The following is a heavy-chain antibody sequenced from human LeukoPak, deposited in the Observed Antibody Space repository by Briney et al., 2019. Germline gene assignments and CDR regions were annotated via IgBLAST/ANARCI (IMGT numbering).Heavy chain of an antibody. CDR1: GFTFSDYY. D-gene: IGHD1-26*01. CDR3: ARVGPVQGSVDY. V-gene: IGHV4-31*02. J-gene: IGHJ4*02. Sequence: LRLSCAASGFTFSDYYMSWIRQHPGKGLEWIGYIYYSGSTYYNPSLKSRVTISVDTSKNQFSLKLSSVTAADTAVYYCARVGPVQGSVDYWGQGTLVTVSS. CDR2: IYYSGST.